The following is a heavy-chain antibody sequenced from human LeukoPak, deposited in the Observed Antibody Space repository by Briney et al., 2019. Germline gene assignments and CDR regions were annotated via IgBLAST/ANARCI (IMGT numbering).Heavy chain of an antibody. CDR3: ARRAGAYSHPYDY. V-gene: IGHV3-53*01. CDR1: GFTVSSNY. J-gene: IGHJ4*02. D-gene: IGHD4/OR15-4a*01. Sequence: GGSLRLSCAASGFTVSSNYMSWVRQAPGKGLECVSVIDNGGKTYYGDSVKGRFTISRDNSKNTLYLQMNSLRAEDTAVYYCARRAGAYSHPYDYWGQGTLVTVSS. CDR2: IDNGGKT.